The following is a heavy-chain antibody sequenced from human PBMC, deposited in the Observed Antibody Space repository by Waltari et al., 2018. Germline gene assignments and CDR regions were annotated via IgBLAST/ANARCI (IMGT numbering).Heavy chain of an antibody. J-gene: IGHJ4*02. D-gene: IGHD3-3*01. V-gene: IGHV3-72*01. CDR1: AFTFTAPS. CDR2: TRNKANSYTT. CDR3: ARGVLRHYGHYCDY. Sequence: EVQLVTSGGGLVKPGGSLRVSCAAPAFTFTAPSMARVRQAPGKGLEWVGRTRNKANSYTTEYATSMNGRFTISRDDSTNSMYLQMNSLKTEDTAVYYCARGVLRHYGHYCDYWGQGTLVTVSS.